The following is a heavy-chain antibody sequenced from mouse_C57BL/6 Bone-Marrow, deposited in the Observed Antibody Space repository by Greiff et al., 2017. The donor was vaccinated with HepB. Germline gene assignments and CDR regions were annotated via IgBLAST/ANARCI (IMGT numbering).Heavy chain of an antibody. CDR3: ARLYYGYDEYYFDY. CDR1: GYSFTSYY. D-gene: IGHD2-2*01. J-gene: IGHJ2*01. CDR2: IYPGSGNT. Sequence: LVESGPELVKPGASVKISCKASGYSFTSYYIHWVKQRPGQGLEWIGWIYPGSGNTKYNEKFKGKATLTADTSSSTAYMQLSSLTSEDSAVYYCARLYYGYDEYYFDYWGQGTTLTVSS. V-gene: IGHV1-66*01.